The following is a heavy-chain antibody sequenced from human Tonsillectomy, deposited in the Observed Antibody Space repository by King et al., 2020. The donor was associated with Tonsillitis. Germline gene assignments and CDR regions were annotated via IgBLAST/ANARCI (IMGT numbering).Heavy chain of an antibody. Sequence: EVQLVESGGGLVQPGGSLRLSCAASGFTFSSYWMHWVRQAPGKGLVWVSRINSDGSSTSYADSVKGRFTISRDNAKNTLYLQMNSLRAEDTAVYYCARDPHYGDYSSYAYHGIDIWGQGTPVSVSS. CDR1: GFTFSSYW. CDR3: ARDPHYGDYSSYAYHGIDI. CDR2: INSDGSST. D-gene: IGHD4-17*01. V-gene: IGHV3-74*01. J-gene: IGHJ6*02.